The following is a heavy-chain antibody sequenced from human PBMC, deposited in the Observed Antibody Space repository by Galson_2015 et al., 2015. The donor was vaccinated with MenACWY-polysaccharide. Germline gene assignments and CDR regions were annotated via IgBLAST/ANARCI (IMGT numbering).Heavy chain of an antibody. CDR2: ITDSGSST. CDR3: AKGGREVDNWLDS. CDR1: GFTFSSYV. J-gene: IGHJ5*01. Sequence: SLRLSCAASGFTFSSYVMSWVRQAPGRGLEWVSSITDSGSSTYYVDSVKGRFTISRDNSKNTLFLQMNSLRADDTAVYYCAKGGREVDNWLDSWGQGALVTVSS. V-gene: IGHV3-23*01. D-gene: IGHD1-26*01.